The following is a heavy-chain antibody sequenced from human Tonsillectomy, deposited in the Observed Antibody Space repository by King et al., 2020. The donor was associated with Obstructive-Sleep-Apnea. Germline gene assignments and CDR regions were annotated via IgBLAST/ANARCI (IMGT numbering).Heavy chain of an antibody. Sequence: QLQESGSGLVKPSQTLSLTCAVSGGSISSGGYSWSWIRQPPGKGLEWIGYIYHSGSTYYNPSLKSRVTISVDRSKNQFSLKLSSVTAADTAVYYCARVQEYGDPPLHYFDYWGQGTLVTVSS. J-gene: IGHJ4*02. CDR2: IYHSGST. CDR1: GGSISSGGYS. V-gene: IGHV4-30-2*01. CDR3: ARVQEYGDPPLHYFDY. D-gene: IGHD4-17*01.